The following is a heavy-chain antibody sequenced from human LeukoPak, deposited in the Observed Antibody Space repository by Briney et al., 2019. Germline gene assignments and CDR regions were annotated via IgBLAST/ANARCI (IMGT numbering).Heavy chain of an antibody. CDR1: GFTFSSYG. V-gene: IGHV3-30*18. D-gene: IGHD2-15*01. CDR3: AKDSGGRDFRRGAFDI. CDR2: ISYDGSNK. J-gene: IGHJ3*02. Sequence: GGSLRLSCAATGFTFSSYGMHWVRQAPGKGLEWVAVISYDGSNKYYADSVKGRFTISRDNSKNTLYLQMNSLRAEDTAVYYCAKDSGGRDFRRGAFDIWGQGTMVTVSS.